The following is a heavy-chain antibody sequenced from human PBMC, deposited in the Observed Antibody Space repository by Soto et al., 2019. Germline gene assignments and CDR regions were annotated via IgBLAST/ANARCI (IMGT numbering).Heavy chain of an antibody. D-gene: IGHD3-22*01. V-gene: IGHV4-61*01. CDR3: ARAQKYYYDSSGYPIDY. CDR1: GGSVSSGSYY. Sequence: SETLSLTCTVSGGSVSSGSYYWSWIRQPPGKGLEWIGYIYYSGSTNYNPSLKSRVTISVDTSKNQFSLKLSSVTAADTAVYYCARAQKYYYDSSGYPIDYWGHGTLVTVSS. J-gene: IGHJ4*01. CDR2: IYYSGST.